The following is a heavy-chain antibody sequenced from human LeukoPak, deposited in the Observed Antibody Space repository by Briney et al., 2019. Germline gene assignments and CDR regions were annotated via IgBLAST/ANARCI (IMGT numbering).Heavy chain of an antibody. V-gene: IGHV3-23*01. CDR2: ISGSGGST. CDR1: GFTSSSYA. Sequence: GGSLRLSCAASGFTSSSYAMSWVRQAPGKGLEWVSAISGSGGSTYYAHSVKGRFTISRDNSKNTLYLQMNSPRADDTAVYYCEKDTTVVTSGNFDYWGQGTLVTVSS. CDR3: EKDTTVVTSGNFDY. D-gene: IGHD4-23*01. J-gene: IGHJ4*02.